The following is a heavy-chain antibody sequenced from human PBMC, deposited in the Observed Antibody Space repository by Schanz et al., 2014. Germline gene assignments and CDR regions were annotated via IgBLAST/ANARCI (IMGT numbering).Heavy chain of an antibody. CDR3: ARAKRFGDMDV. CDR2: IIPVLNIA. CDR1: GGTFSSYT. Sequence: QLQLVQSGAEVKKPGSSVKVSCKLSGGTFSSYTISWMRQAPGQGLEWMGKIIPVLNIATYAQRFQGRVTLTTDTSTSTAYMELRNLRSDDTAVYYCARAKRFGDMDVWGQGTTVTVSS. J-gene: IGHJ6*02. V-gene: IGHV1-69*02. D-gene: IGHD3-10*01.